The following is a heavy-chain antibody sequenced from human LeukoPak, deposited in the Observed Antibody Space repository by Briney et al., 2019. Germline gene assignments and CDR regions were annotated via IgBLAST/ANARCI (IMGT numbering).Heavy chain of an antibody. CDR1: GYIFTSYF. CDR3: ARDAMTSVTTSPYYFDY. CDR2: INPSGDFT. V-gene: IGHV1-46*01. J-gene: IGHJ4*02. Sequence: GASVKVSCKASGYIFTSYFMHWVRQAPGQGVEWMGLINPSGDFTSYAQKFQGRVTMTKDTSTSTVYMELSSLRSGDTAVFYCARDAMTSVTTSPYYFDYWGQGTLVTVSS. D-gene: IGHD4-17*01.